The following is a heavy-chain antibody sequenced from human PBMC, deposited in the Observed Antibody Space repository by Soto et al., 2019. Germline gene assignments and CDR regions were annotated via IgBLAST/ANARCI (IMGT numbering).Heavy chain of an antibody. CDR2: IIPILGIA. Sequence: ASVKVSCKASGGTFSSYTISWVRQAPGQGLEWMGRIIPILGIANYAQKFQGRVTITADKSTSTAYMELSSLRSEDTAVYYCAAQGSRYCSGGSCYSDYYYYMDVWGKGTTVTVSS. J-gene: IGHJ6*03. CDR3: AAQGSRYCSGGSCYSDYYYYMDV. V-gene: IGHV1-69*02. CDR1: GGTFSSYT. D-gene: IGHD2-15*01.